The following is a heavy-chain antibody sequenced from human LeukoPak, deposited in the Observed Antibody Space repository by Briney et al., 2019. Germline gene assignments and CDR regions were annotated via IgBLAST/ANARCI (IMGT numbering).Heavy chain of an antibody. CDR1: GLTFDDYA. Sequence: GRSVPVSCPACGLTFDDYAMHWVRQAPGKALEWVAGISWHSGRIGYVVSVKGRFTISRDNAKNTLYLQMNSLRAEDTALYYCAKDSTRQSGGNSGLFDYWGQGTLVTVSS. CDR3: AKDSTRQSGGNSGLFDY. V-gene: IGHV3-9*01. J-gene: IGHJ4*02. D-gene: IGHD4-23*01. CDR2: ISWHSGRI.